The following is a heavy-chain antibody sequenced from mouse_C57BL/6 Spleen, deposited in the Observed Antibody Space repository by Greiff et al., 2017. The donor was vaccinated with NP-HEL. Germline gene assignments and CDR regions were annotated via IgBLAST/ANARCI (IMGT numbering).Heavy chain of an antibody. J-gene: IGHJ4*01. CDR1: GYTFTSYW. CDR2: IYPGSGST. V-gene: IGHV1-55*01. D-gene: IGHD2-4*01. Sequence: QVQLQQPGAELVKPGASVKMSCKASGYTFTSYWITWVKQRPGQGLEWIGDIYPGSGSTNYNEKFKSKATLTVDTSSSTAYMQLSSLTSEDSAVYYCASGGDYDHYYAMDYWGQGTSVTVSS. CDR3: ASGGDYDHYYAMDY.